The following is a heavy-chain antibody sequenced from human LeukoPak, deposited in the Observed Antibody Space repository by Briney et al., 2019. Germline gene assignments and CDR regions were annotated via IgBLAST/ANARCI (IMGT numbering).Heavy chain of an antibody. V-gene: IGHV1-18*01. J-gene: IGHJ4*02. CDR2: ISAYNGNT. CDR3: ARDQAATNTQVRFCLD. Sequence: ASVKVSCKASGYTFSSYGISWVRQAPGQGLEWMGWISAYNGNTNFAQKLQGRVTMTTDTSTSTAYMDLRSLRSDDTAVYYCARDQAATNTQVRFCLDWGQGTLVTVSS. D-gene: IGHD3-9*01. CDR1: GYTFSSYG.